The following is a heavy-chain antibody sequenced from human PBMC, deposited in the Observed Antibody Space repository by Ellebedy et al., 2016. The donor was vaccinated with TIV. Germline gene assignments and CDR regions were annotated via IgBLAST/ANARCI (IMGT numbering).Heavy chain of an antibody. CDR3: ARDDVVVVTAIRDYYYYYGMDV. J-gene: IGHJ6*02. CDR1: GGSISSSNW. D-gene: IGHD2-21*02. Sequence: GSLRLXXAVSGGSISSSNWWSWVRQPPGKGLEWIGEIYHNESTNYNPSLKSRVTISVDKSKNQFSLKLSSVTAADTAVYYCARDDVVVVTAIRDYYYYYGMDVWGQGTTVTVSS. V-gene: IGHV4-4*02. CDR2: IYHNEST.